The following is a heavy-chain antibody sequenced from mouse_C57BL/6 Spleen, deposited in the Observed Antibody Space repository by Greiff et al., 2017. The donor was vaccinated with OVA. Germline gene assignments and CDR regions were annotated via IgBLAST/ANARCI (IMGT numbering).Heavy chain of an antibody. CDR3: ARGREYYGSRTYWYCDV. D-gene: IGHD1-1*01. V-gene: IGHV1-53*01. CDR1: GYTFTSYW. CDR2: INPSNGGT. J-gene: IGHJ1*03. Sequence: QVQLQQPGTELVKPGASVKLSCKASGYTFTSYWMHWVKQRPGQGLEWIGNINPSNGGTNYNEKFKSKATLTVDKSSSTAYMQLISLTSADSAVYYCARGREYYGSRTYWYCDVWHRDHGHRLL.